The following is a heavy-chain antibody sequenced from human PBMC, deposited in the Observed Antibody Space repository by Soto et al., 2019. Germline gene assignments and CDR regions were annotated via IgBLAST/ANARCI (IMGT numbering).Heavy chain of an antibody. CDR1: GGFIYVYY. V-gene: IGHV4-59*01. J-gene: IGHJ4*02. D-gene: IGHD5-12*01. CDR3: AQYRRTDEDGYKRDF. CDR2: VHYTRTH. Sequence: SETQSVTCPVSGGFIYVYYCSWIRQPPERGVDWIGPVHYTRTHTYNTSLESRVTISADTSKNQCSLRVTSVTPADTAVYYCAQYRRTDEDGYKRDFWGQGMLVTVSS.